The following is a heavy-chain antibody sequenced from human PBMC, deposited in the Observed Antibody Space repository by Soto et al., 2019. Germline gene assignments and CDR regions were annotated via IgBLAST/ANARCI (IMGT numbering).Heavy chain of an antibody. V-gene: IGHV3-74*01. Sequence: PGGSMRLACAASRDTFRISGVDGFLQTQGKGLEGVSSINSNGSSKYYADSVKGRFTISRDNAKNSLYLQMNSLRAEDTAVYYCARESGGAYCTNGVCFGYYYMDVWGKGTTVTFSS. D-gene: IGHD2-8*01. J-gene: IGHJ6*03. CDR1: RDTFRISG. CDR2: INSNGSSK. CDR3: ARESGGAYCTNGVCFGYYYMDV.